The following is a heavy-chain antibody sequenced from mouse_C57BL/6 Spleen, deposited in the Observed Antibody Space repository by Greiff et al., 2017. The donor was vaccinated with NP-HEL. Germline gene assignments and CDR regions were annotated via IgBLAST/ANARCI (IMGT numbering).Heavy chain of an antibody. CDR1: GFTFSSYA. Sequence: EVKLMESGEGLVKPGGSLKLSCAASGFTFSSYAMSWVRQTPEKRLEWVAYISSGGDYIYYADTVKGRFTISRDNARNTLYLQMSSLKSEDTAMYYCTREGNYYGSSPVFDYWGQGTTLTVSS. J-gene: IGHJ2*01. CDR2: ISSGGDYI. CDR3: TREGNYYGSSPVFDY. D-gene: IGHD1-1*01. V-gene: IGHV5-9-1*02.